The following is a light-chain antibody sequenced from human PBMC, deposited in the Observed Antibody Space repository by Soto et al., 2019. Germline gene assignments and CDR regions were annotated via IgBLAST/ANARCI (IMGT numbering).Light chain of an antibody. V-gene: IGLV1-40*01. CDR2: GNN. CDR3: QSYDGSLSGSRV. CDR1: SSNIGAPYD. J-gene: IGLJ3*02. Sequence: QSVLTQPPSVSGAPGQRVTISCTGSSSNIGAPYDVHWYRQLPGTAPKLLIYGNNNRPSGVPDRFSGSKSGTSASLAITGLQAEDEADYYCQSYDGSLSGSRVFGGGTKVTVL.